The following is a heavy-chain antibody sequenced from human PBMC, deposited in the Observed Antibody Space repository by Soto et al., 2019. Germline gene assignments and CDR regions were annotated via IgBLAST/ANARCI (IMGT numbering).Heavy chain of an antibody. D-gene: IGHD3-3*01. J-gene: IGHJ4*02. CDR2: ISTSGNV. CDR3: ARDNNDFWSLYPLAFDY. V-gene: IGHV4-4*07. CDR1: GGSLPKYY. Sequence: SETLSLTCTVSGGSLPKYYWSWIRQPAGEGLEWIGRISTSGNVVSKASLRSRLTMSVDTSKNQFSLRLPSVTAADTAVYYCARDNNDFWSLYPLAFDYWGQGALVTVSS.